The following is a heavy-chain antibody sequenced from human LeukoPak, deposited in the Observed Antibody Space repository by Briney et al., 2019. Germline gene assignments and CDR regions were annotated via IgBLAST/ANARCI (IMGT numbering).Heavy chain of an antibody. J-gene: IGHJ4*02. CDR1: GFPFSSYA. CDR3: AKDPSDTAMAHFDY. Sequence: PGGSLRLSCAASGFPFSSYAMSWVRQPPGKGLEWVSAISGSGGSTYYADSVKGRFTISRDNSKNTLYLQMNSLRAEDTAVYYCAKDPSDTAMAHFDYWGQGTLVTVSS. D-gene: IGHD5-18*01. V-gene: IGHV3-23*01. CDR2: ISGSGGST.